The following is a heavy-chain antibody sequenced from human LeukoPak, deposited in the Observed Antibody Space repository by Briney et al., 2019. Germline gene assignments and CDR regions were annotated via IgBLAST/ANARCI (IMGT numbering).Heavy chain of an antibody. CDR3: AKGAVESLDYYFYMEV. J-gene: IGHJ6*03. CDR2: ISGSGGST. CDR1: GFTVSSNY. Sequence: GGSLRLSCAASGFTVSSNYMSWVRQAPGKGLEWVSAISGSGGSTYTADSVKGRFVISRDNSKNMLYIQMSSLRAEDTAVYYCAKGAVESLDYYFYMEVWGKGTTVTVSS. V-gene: IGHV3-23*01. D-gene: IGHD1-1*01.